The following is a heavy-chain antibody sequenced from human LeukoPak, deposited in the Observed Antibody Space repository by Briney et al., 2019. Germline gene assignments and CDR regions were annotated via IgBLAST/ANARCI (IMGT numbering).Heavy chain of an antibody. J-gene: IGHJ4*02. CDR1: GFTFDDYA. V-gene: IGHV3-9*01. D-gene: IGHD5-18*01. CDR2: ISWNSGSI. CDR3: AKDIRELWSGRGYFDY. Sequence: PGGSLRLSCAASGFTFDDYAMHWVRQAPGKGLEWVSGISWNSGSIGYADSVKGRFTISRDNAKNSLYLQMNSLRAEDTALYYCAKDIRELWSGRGYFDYWGQGTLVTVSS.